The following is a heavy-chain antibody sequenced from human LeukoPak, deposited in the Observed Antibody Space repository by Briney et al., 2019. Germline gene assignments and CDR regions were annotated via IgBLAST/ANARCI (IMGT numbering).Heavy chain of an antibody. CDR2: IYYSGST. J-gene: IGHJ4*02. CDR3: ARVRDYGGKMYYFDY. D-gene: IGHD4-23*01. Sequence: PSETLSLTCTVSGGSISSYYWSWIRLPPGKGLEWIGYIYYSGSTYYNPSLKSRVTISVDTSKNQFSLKLSSVTAADTAVYYCARVRDYGGKMYYFDYWGQGTLVTVSS. V-gene: IGHV4-59*06. CDR1: GGSISSYY.